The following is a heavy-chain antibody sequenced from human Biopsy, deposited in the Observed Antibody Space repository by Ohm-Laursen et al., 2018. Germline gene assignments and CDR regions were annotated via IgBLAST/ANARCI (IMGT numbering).Heavy chain of an antibody. Sequence: ASVKVSCKASGYSFTSCYMHWVQQAPGQGLEWLGGNIPILGTGNYAQKFQDRVTVAADTSTSTATMELRSLRSDDTAVYYCATKLTGYFHHWGQGTLVIVSS. D-gene: IGHD3-9*01. J-gene: IGHJ1*01. CDR3: ATKLTGYFHH. CDR1: GYSFTSCY. CDR2: NIPILGTG. V-gene: IGHV1-69*06.